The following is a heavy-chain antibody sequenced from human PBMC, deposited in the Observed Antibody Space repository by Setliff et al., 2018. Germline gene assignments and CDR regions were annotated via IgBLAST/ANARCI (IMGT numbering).Heavy chain of an antibody. CDR3: ARTNYYDSSTYFNWFDP. CDR2: LYYSGTT. D-gene: IGHD3-22*01. Sequence: SETLSLTCTVSGGSISSGDYHWGWIRQPPGKRLEWIGSLYYSGTTYCNPSLKSRVTISVDTSKNQFSLKLSSVTAADTAVYYCARTNYYDSSTYFNWFDPWGQETLVTVSS. J-gene: IGHJ5*02. CDR1: GGSISSGDYH. V-gene: IGHV4-39*07.